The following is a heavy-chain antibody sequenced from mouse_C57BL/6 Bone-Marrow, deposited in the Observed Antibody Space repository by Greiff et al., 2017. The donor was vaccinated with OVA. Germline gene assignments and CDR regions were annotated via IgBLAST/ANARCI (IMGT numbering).Heavy chain of an antibody. CDR2: IYPGDGDT. V-gene: IGHV1-82*01. CDR3: ARCYYGSSEGDY. Sequence: VQLQQSGPELVKPGASVKISCKASGYAFSSSWMNWVKQRPGKGLEGIGRIYPGDGDTNYNGKFKGKATLTADKSSSTAYMQLSSLTSEDSAVYFCARCYYGSSEGDYWGQGTTLTVSS. CDR1: GYAFSSSW. J-gene: IGHJ2*01. D-gene: IGHD1-1*01.